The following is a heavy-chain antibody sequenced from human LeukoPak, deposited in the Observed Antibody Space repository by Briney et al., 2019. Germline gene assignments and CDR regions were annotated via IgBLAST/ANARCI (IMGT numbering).Heavy chain of an antibody. CDR2: IRSKANSYAT. CDR1: GFTFSNAW. D-gene: IGHD3-3*01. Sequence: GGSLRLSCAASGFTFSNAWMSWVRQAPGKGLEWVGRIRSKANSYATAYAASVKGRFTISRDDSKNTAYLQMNSLKTEDTAVYYCTRGAHYDFWSGPDAFDIWGQGTMVTVSS. CDR3: TRGAHYDFWSGPDAFDI. J-gene: IGHJ3*02. V-gene: IGHV3-73*01.